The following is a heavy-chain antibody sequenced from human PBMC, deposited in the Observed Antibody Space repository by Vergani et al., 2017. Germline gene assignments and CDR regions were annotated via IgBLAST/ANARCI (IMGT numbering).Heavy chain of an antibody. J-gene: IGHJ3*02. Sequence: EVQLVPSGAEVKKPGESLKISCKGSGYSFTSYWIGWVRPMPGKGLEWMGIIYPGDSDTRYSPSFQGQVTISADKSISTAYLQWSSLNASDTAMYYCARRGPYSGSCDAFDIWGQGAMVTVSS. V-gene: IGHV5-51*03. CDR2: IYPGDSDT. CDR1: GYSFTSYW. CDR3: ARRGPYSGSCDAFDI. D-gene: IGHD1-26*01.